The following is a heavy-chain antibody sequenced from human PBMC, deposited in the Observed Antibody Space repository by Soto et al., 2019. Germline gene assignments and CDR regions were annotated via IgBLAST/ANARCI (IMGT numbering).Heavy chain of an antibody. D-gene: IGHD6-13*01. J-gene: IGHJ5*02. V-gene: IGHV4-39*01. CDR2: IYYSGST. CDR3: ARQYSGSSRGGFDP. Sequence: SETLSLTCTVSGGSISSSDYYWGWIRQPPGKGLEWIGSIYYSGSTYYNPSLKSRVTISVDTSKNQFSLKLTSVTAADTSIYYCARQYSGSSRGGFDPWGQGTLVTVSS. CDR1: GGSISSSDYY.